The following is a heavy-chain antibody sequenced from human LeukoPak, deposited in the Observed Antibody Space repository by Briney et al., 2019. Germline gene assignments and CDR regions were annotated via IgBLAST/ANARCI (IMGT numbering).Heavy chain of an antibody. CDR1: GFTFSNAW. D-gene: IGHD5-24*01. Sequence: GGSLRLSCAASGFTFSNAWMSWARQAPGQGLEWVGRIKDKTDGATTDYAAPVQGRFTISRDDSKNTLYLQMNSLKTEDTATYYCVTDGRCCAAGFSQGLFDCWGQGTLVTVSS. J-gene: IGHJ5*01. V-gene: IGHV3-15*01. CDR3: VTDGRCCAAGFSQGLFDC. CDR2: IKDKTDGATT.